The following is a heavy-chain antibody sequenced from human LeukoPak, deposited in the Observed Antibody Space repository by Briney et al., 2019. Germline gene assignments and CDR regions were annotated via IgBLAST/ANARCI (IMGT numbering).Heavy chain of an antibody. D-gene: IGHD3-10*01. CDR1: GFTFSSYS. V-gene: IGHV3-21*01. CDR3: ARGLWSHFDY. Sequence: PGGSLRLSCAASGFTFSSYSMNWVRQAPGKGLEWVSSISSSGSYIYYADSVKGRFTISRDNAKNSLYLQMNSLRAEDTAVYYCARGLWSHFDYWGQGTLVTVSS. J-gene: IGHJ4*02. CDR2: ISSSGSYI.